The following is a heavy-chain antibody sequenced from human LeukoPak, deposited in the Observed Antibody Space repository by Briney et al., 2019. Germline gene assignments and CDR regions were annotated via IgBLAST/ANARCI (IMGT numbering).Heavy chain of an antibody. CDR2: ISAYNGNT. Sequence: ASVKVSCKASGYTFTSYGISWVRQAPGQGLEWMGWISAYNGNTNYAQKLQGRVTMTTDTSTSTAYMELRSLRSDDTAVYYCARYYYYDSSGFDAFDIWGQGTMATVSS. D-gene: IGHD3-22*01. CDR3: ARYYYYDSSGFDAFDI. V-gene: IGHV1-18*01. J-gene: IGHJ3*02. CDR1: GYTFTSYG.